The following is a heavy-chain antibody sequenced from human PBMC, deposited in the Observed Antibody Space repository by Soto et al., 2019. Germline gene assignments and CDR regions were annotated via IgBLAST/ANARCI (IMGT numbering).Heavy chain of an antibody. Sequence: SETLSLTCTVSGGSISRGDYYWSWIRQPPGKGLEWIGYIYYSGSTYYNPSLKSRVTISVDTSKNQFSLKLSSVTAADTAVYYCARDCSSTSCYFESSLYGMDVWGQGTTVTVSS. CDR2: IYYSGST. CDR3: ARDCSSTSCYFESSLYGMDV. D-gene: IGHD2-2*01. V-gene: IGHV4-30-4*02. CDR1: GGSISRGDYY. J-gene: IGHJ6*02.